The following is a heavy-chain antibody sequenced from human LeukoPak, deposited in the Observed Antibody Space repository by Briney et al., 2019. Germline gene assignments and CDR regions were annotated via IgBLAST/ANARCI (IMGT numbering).Heavy chain of an antibody. CDR3: VRGGGYYDSSRKYFIRPPEY. CDR2: MNPNSGNT. D-gene: IGHD3-22*01. V-gene: IGHV1-8*01. Sequence: ASVKVSCKASGYTFTDYDINWVRQATGQGLEWLGWMNPNSGNTGYAQKFQGRVTMSRDTPRSTAYMELSSLRSEDTAVYYCVRGGGYYDSSRKYFIRPPEYWGQGILVTVSS. CDR1: GYTFTDYD. J-gene: IGHJ4*02.